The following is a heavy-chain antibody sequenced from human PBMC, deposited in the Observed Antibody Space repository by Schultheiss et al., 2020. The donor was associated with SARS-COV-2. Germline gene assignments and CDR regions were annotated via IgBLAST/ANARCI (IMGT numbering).Heavy chain of an antibody. CDR2: IYYSGST. CDR3: ARHFVKLRPYNWFDP. V-gene: IGHV4-39*01. Sequence: SQTLSLTCTVSGGSISSSSYYWGWIRQPPGKGLEWIGYIYYSGSTYYNPSLKSRVTISVDTSKNQFSLKLSSVTAADTAVYYCARHFVKLRPYNWFDPWGQGTLVTVSS. CDR1: GGSISSSSYY. D-gene: IGHD6-25*01. J-gene: IGHJ5*02.